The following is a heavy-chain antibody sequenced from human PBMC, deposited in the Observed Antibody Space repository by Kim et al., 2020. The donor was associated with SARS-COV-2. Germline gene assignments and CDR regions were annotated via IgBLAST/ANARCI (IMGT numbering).Heavy chain of an antibody. V-gene: IGHV4-59*08. Sequence: SETLSLTCSVSGASIDSLFWGWVRQTPEKGLEWIASIYYTGTPHYNPSLMSRVAISLDKSRNRFSLRLTSVTAADTATYFCARHLDASDPCYTLASWGQG. J-gene: IGHJ1*01. CDR2: IYYTGTP. CDR3: ARHLDASDPCYTLAS. D-gene: IGHD3-16*02. CDR1: GASIDSLF.